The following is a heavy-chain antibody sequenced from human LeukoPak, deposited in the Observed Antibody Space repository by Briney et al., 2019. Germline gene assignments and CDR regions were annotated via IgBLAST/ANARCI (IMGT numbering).Heavy chain of an antibody. Sequence: GGSLRLSCAASGFTFSSYSMNWVRQAPGKGLEWVSSISSSSSYIYYADSVKGRFTISRDNAKNSLYLQMNSLRAEDTAVYYCARDYSVSGSYYLDYWGQGTLVTVSS. CDR2: ISSSSSYI. J-gene: IGHJ4*02. CDR1: GFTFSSYS. V-gene: IGHV3-21*01. CDR3: ARDYSVSGSYYLDY. D-gene: IGHD1-26*01.